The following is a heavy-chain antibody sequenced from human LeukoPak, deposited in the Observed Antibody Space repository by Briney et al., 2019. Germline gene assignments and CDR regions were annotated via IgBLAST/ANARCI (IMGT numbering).Heavy chain of an antibody. J-gene: IGHJ4*02. V-gene: IGHV1-2*02. D-gene: IGHD3-3*01. CDR3: ARVRDFWSGMVGY. Sequence: ASVKVSCKASGYTFTDYYIHWVRQAPGQGLEWMGWINPNSGGTNYAQKFQGRVTMTRDTSISTAYMELSRLRSDDTAVYYCARVRDFWSGMVGYWGQGTLVTVSS. CDR2: INPNSGGT. CDR1: GYTFTDYY.